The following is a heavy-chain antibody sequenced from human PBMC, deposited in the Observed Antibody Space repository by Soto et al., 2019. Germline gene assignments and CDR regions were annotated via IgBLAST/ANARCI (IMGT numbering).Heavy chain of an antibody. CDR2: ISAYNGNT. V-gene: IGHV1-18*01. Sequence: ASVKVSCKASGYTFTSYGISWVRQAPGQGLEWMGWISAYNGNTNYAQKLQGRATMTTDTSTSTAYMELRSLRSDDTAVYYCARGALNVLRYFDWFHGWFDPWGQGTLVTVSS. CDR3: ARGALNVLRYFDWFHGWFDP. CDR1: GYTFTSYG. D-gene: IGHD3-9*01. J-gene: IGHJ5*02.